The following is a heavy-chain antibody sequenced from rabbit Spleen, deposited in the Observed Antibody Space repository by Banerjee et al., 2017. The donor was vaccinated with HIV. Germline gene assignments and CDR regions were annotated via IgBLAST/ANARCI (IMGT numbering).Heavy chain of an antibody. V-gene: IGHV1S47*01. CDR3: VRDLGYAGYAAYDYAYFNL. CDR1: GFDFSSYG. D-gene: IGHD7-1*01. J-gene: IGHJ4*01. Sequence: QEQLVESGGGLVQPGGSLKLSCKASGFDFSSYGVSWVRQAPGKGLEWIGYIDPIFGSTYYASWVNGRFTISSHNAQNTLYLQLNSLTAADTATYFCVRDLGYAGYAAYDYAYFNLWGPGTLVTVS. CDR2: IDPIFGST.